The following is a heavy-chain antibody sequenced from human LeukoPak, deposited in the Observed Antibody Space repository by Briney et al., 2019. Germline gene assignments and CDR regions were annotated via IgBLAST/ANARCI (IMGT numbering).Heavy chain of an antibody. CDR3: ATDAGSYGSGTSYFDY. Sequence: PGGSLRLSCAATGXTFSSYEMNWVRQAPGKGLEWVSYISSGGSTMYYADSVKGRFTISRDNAKNSLYLQMNSLSAEDTAVYYCATDAGSYGSGTSYFDYWGQGTLVTVSS. CDR1: GXTFSSYE. CDR2: ISSGGSTM. J-gene: IGHJ4*02. V-gene: IGHV3-48*03. D-gene: IGHD3-10*01.